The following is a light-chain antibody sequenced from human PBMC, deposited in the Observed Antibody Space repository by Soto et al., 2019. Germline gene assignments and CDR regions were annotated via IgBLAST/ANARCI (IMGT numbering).Light chain of an antibody. CDR1: SSNIGSNT. CDR2: SNN. V-gene: IGLV1-44*01. Sequence: QSVLTQPPSASGTPGQRVTISCSGSSSNIGSNTVNWYQQLPGTAPKLLIYSNNQRPSGVPDRFSGSRSVTSASLAISGLQSEDEADYYCAACDDSLNGYVFGTGTKVTVL. J-gene: IGLJ1*01. CDR3: AACDDSLNGYV.